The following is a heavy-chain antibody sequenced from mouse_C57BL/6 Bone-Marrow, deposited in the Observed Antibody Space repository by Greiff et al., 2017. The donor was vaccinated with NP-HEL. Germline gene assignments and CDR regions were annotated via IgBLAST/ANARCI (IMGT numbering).Heavy chain of an antibody. Sequence: EVKLQESGPGLVKPSQSLSLTCSVTGYSITSGYYWNWIRQFPGNKLEWMGYISYDGSNNYNPSLKNRISITRDTSKNQFFLKLNSVTTEDTATYYCARDTSFPSAYWGQGTLVTVSA. CDR1: GYSITSGYY. CDR3: ARDTSFPSAY. V-gene: IGHV3-6*01. CDR2: ISYDGSN. J-gene: IGHJ3*01.